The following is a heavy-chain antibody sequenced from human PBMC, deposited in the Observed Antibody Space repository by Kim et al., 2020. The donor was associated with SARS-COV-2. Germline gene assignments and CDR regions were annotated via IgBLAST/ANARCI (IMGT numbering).Heavy chain of an antibody. CDR3: ARGFFRNGFDV. CDR1: GFTFNAYW. V-gene: IGHV3-74*01. Sequence: GGSLRLSCAASGFTFNAYWITWVRQAPGKGLVWFSRISSDGSSTNYADSVKGRFTMSRDNAENTVYLQMNSLRAEDTAVYYCARGFFRNGFDVWGQGTTVTVSS. D-gene: IGHD3-3*01. J-gene: IGHJ6*02. CDR2: ISSDGSST.